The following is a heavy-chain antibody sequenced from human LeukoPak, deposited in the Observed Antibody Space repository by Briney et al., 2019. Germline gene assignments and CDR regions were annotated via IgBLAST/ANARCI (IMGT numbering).Heavy chain of an antibody. V-gene: IGHV3-23*01. Sequence: SGGSLRLSCAASGFTFSISGMGWVRQAPGKGLECVSPISGSGGSTSYADSVKGRFTISRDNSKNTLYLQMNSLRAEDTAVYYCARGRNTGRQYYFDYWGQGTLVTVAS. CDR1: GFTFSISG. J-gene: IGHJ4*02. D-gene: IGHD5-18*01. CDR3: ARGRNTGRQYYFDY. CDR2: ISGSGGST.